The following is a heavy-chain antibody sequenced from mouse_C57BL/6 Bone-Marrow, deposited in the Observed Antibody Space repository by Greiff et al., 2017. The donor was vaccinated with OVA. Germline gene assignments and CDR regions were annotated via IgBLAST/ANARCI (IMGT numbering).Heavy chain of an antibody. CDR2: ISSGGSYT. CDR3: ARHEAY. V-gene: IGHV5-6*01. Sequence: EVQRVESGGDLVKPGGSLKLSCAASGFTFSSYGMSWVRQTPDKRLEWVATISSGGSYTSYPDSVKGRFTISRDNAKNTLYLLMRSLKSEDTAMYYCARHEAYWGQGTLVTVSA. J-gene: IGHJ3*01. CDR1: GFTFSSYG.